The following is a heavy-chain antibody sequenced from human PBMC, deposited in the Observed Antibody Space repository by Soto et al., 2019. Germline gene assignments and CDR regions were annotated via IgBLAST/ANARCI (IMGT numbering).Heavy chain of an antibody. CDR2: IIPIFGTA. D-gene: IGHD2-8*01. CDR3: ARDKMVYAIYYYYGMDV. CDR1: GGTSSSYA. J-gene: IGHJ6*02. Sequence: SVKVSCKASGGTSSSYAISWVRQAPGQGLEWMGGIIPIFGTANYAQKFQGRVTITADKSTSTAYMELSSLRSEDTAVYYCARDKMVYAIYYYYGMDVWGQGTTVTVSS. V-gene: IGHV1-69*06.